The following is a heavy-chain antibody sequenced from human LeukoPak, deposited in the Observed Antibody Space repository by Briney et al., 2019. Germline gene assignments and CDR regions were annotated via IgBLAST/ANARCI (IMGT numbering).Heavy chain of an antibody. J-gene: IGHJ6*02. CDR3: ASRVAATLYGMDV. Sequence: GGSLRLSCAASGFTFSSYAMHWVRQAPGKGLEWVAVISYDGSNKYYADSVKGRFTISRDNSKNTLYLQMNSLRAEDTAVYHCASRVAATLYGMDVWGQGTTVTVSS. V-gene: IGHV3-30-3*01. CDR2: ISYDGSNK. D-gene: IGHD2-15*01. CDR1: GFTFSSYA.